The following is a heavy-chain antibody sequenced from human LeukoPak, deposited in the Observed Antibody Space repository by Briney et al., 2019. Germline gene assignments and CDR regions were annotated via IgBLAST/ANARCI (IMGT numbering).Heavy chain of an antibody. CDR2: INHSGST. CDR1: GGSFSGYY. D-gene: IGHD6-13*01. J-gene: IGHJ4*02. CDR3: ARENLIAAAPAEEPYFDY. V-gene: IGHV4-34*01. Sequence: PSETLSLTCAVYGGSFSGYYWSWIRQPPGKGLEWIGEINHSGSTNYNPTLKSGVTISVDTSKNQFSLKLSSVTAADTAVYYCARENLIAAAPAEEPYFDYWGQGTLVTVSS.